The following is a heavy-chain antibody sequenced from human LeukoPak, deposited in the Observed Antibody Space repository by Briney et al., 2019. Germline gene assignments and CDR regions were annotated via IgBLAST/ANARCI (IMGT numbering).Heavy chain of an antibody. V-gene: IGHV1-18*01. D-gene: IGHD3-22*01. CDR3: ARVRSYYYDSSGYLDY. CDR2: ISAYNGNT. CDR1: GYTFTSYG. J-gene: IGHJ4*02. Sequence: ASVKVSRKASGYTFTSYGISWVRQAPGQGLEWMGWISAYNGNTNYAQKLQGRVTMTTDTSTSTAYMELRSLRSDDTAVYYCARVRSYYYDSSGYLDYWGQGTLVTVSS.